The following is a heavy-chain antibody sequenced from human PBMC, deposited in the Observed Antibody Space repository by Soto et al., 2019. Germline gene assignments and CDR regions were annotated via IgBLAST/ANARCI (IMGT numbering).Heavy chain of an antibody. CDR2: IYYSGST. V-gene: IGHV4-59*08. Sequence: TSETLSLTCTVSGGSISSYYWSWIRQPPGKGLEWIGYIYYSGSTNYNPSLKSRVTISVDTSKNQFSLKLSSVTAADTAVYYCARRRGYCSGGSCLAWFDPWGQGTLVTVSS. CDR1: GGSISSYY. J-gene: IGHJ5*02. D-gene: IGHD2-15*01. CDR3: ARRRGYCSGGSCLAWFDP.